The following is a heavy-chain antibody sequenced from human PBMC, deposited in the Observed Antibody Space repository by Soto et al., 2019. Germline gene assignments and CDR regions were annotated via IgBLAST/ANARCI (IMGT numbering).Heavy chain of an antibody. CDR2: ISSNSAYI. J-gene: IGHJ5*02. CDR1: GCTLRIFT. CDR3: TRDASRDSSARGWFDP. V-gene: IGHV3-21*01. Sequence: SGGSLRLSCGASGCTLRIFTINWVRQAPGKGLEWVSTISSNSAYIYYTDALRGRFTISRDNAKNSLHLQMNSLRAEDTAVYYCTRDASRDSSARGWFDPWGPGTLVTVSS. D-gene: IGHD6-13*01.